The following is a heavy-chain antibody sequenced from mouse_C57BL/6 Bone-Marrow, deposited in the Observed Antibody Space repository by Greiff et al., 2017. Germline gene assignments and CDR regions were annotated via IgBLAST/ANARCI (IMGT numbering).Heavy chain of an antibody. V-gene: IGHV6-6*01. CDR2: IRNKANNHAT. CDR1: GFTFSDAW. CDR3: TLLLHYYAMDD. Sequence: EVMLVESGGGLVQPGGSMKLSCAASGFTFSDAWMDWVRQSPEKGLEWVAEIRNKANNHATYYAESVKGMFTISRDDSKSSVYLRMNSLRAEDTCIYYCTLLLHYYAMDDWGQGTSVTVSS. J-gene: IGHJ4*01. D-gene: IGHD1-1*01.